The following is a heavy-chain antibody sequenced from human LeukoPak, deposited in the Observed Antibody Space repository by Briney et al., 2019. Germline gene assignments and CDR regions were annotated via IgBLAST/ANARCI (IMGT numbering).Heavy chain of an antibody. D-gene: IGHD2-15*01. CDR2: IYTSGSP. J-gene: IGHJ6*03. Sequence: PSETLSLTCTVSGGSISSYYWSWIRQPAGKGLEWIGRIYTSGSPNYNPSLKSRVTMSVDTSKNQFSLKLSSVTAADTAVYYCASLQGYCSGNRCPSSANYYYYMDVWGKGTTVTVSS. V-gene: IGHV4-4*07. CDR3: ASLQGYCSGNRCPSSANYYYYMDV. CDR1: GGSISSYY.